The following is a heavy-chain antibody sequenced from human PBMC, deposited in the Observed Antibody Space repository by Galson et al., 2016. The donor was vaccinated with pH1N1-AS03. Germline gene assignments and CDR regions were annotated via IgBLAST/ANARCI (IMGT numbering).Heavy chain of an antibody. CDR2: ISAYSGNT. J-gene: IGHJ3*02. D-gene: IGHD6-19*01. CDR3: ARHGTTGWSREEDALDI. Sequence: SVKVSCKASGYTFTNFGVIWVRQAPGQGLEWVGWISAYSGNTNYAQSLQGRVSMTTDPSTNTVYMELTRLTSDDTAIYYCARHGTTGWSREEDALDIWGQGTVVTVSS. V-gene: IGHV1-18*01. CDR1: GYTFTNFG.